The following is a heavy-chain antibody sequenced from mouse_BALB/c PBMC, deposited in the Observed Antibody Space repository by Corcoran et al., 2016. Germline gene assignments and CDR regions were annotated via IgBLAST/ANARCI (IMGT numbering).Heavy chain of an antibody. CDR3: ARGTTVGALDY. CDR2: INPYNGGT. Sequence: EVQLQQSGPELVKPGASMKISCKASGYSFTGYTMNWVKQSHGKNLEWMGLINPYNGGTSYNQKFKGKATLTVDKSSSTAYMELLSLTSEDSAVYYCARGTTVGALDYWGQGTTLTVSS. CDR1: GYSFTGYT. V-gene: IGHV1-18*01. D-gene: IGHD1-1*01. J-gene: IGHJ2*01.